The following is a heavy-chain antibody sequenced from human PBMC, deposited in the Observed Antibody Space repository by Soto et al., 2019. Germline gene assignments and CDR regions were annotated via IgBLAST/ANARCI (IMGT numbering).Heavy chain of an antibody. Sequence: LSLTCTVSGGSISSGSYYWDWIRQPPGKGLEWIGNVYYSGSTNYNPSLKSRVTISVDTSKNQFSLKLSSVTAADTAVYYCAREIGYDFWSGYYTRSYYCYGIDVWGQGTTVTVSS. J-gene: IGHJ6*02. CDR2: VYYSGST. D-gene: IGHD3-3*01. CDR1: GGSISSGSYY. CDR3: AREIGYDFWSGYYTRSYYCYGIDV. V-gene: IGHV4-39*07.